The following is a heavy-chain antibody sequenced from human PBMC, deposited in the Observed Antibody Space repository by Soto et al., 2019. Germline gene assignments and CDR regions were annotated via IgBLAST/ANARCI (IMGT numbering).Heavy chain of an antibody. J-gene: IGHJ4*02. D-gene: IGHD3-16*02. CDR3: AKEVRGLRLGELSLYDY. V-gene: IGHV3-23*01. CDR2: ISGSGGST. Sequence: GGSLRLCCAASGFTFSSYAMSWVRQAPGKGLEWVSAISGSGGSTYYADSVKGRFTISRDNSKDTLYLQMNSLRAEDTAVYYCAKEVRGLRLGELSLYDYWGQGTLVTVSS. CDR1: GFTFSSYA.